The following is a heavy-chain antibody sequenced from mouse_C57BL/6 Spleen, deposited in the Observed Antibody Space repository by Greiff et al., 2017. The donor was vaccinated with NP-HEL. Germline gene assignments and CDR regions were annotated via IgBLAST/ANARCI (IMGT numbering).Heavy chain of an antibody. Sequence: QVQLQQPGAELVRPGSSVKLSCKASGYTFTSYWMDWVKQRPGQGLEWIGNIYPSDSETHYNQKFKDKATLTVDKSSNTAYMQLSSLTSEDSAVYYCASRGSGSSCSAWFAYWGQGTLVTVSA. J-gene: IGHJ3*01. CDR3: ASRGSGSSCSAWFAY. CDR2: IYPSDSET. CDR1: GYTFTSYW. D-gene: IGHD1-1*01. V-gene: IGHV1-61*01.